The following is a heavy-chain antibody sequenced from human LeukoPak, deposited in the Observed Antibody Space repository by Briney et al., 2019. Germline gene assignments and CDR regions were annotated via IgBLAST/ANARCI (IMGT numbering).Heavy chain of an antibody. CDR2: IYYSGST. CDR3: ARGNKFNPRRNAFDI. J-gene: IGHJ3*02. CDR1: GGSISSSSYY. Sequence: PSETLSLTCTVSGGSISSSSYYWGWIRQPPGKGLEWIGSIYYSGSTYYNPSLKSRVTISVDTSKNQFSLKLSSVTAADTAVYYCARGNKFNPRRNAFDIWGQGTMVTVSS. V-gene: IGHV4-39*07.